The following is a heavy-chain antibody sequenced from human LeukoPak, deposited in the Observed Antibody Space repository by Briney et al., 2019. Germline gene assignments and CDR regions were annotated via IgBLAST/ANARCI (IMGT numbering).Heavy chain of an antibody. CDR1: GFTFSSYG. D-gene: IGHD6-13*01. CDR3: AKVGTISWYMDY. J-gene: IGHJ4*02. CDR2: IRYDGSNK. V-gene: IGHV3-30*02. Sequence: GGSLRLSCAASGFTFSSYGMHWVRQAPGKGLEWVAFIRYDGSNKYYADSVKGRFTISRDNSKNSLYLQMNSLRAEDTAVYYRAKVGTISWYMDYWGQGILVTVSS.